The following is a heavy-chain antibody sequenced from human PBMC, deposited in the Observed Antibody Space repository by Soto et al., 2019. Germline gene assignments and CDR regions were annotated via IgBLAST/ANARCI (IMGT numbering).Heavy chain of an antibody. CDR2: IDHSGYT. D-gene: IGHD3-3*01. CDR3: ARVRDWFDP. Sequence: SETLSLTCAVYGGSSSGYYWNWIRQPPGKGLEWIGEIDHSGYTNYNPSLKSRVTISVDTSKNQLSLRLTSVTAADTAVYYCARVRDWFDPWGQGTLVTVSS. CDR1: GGSSSGYY. V-gene: IGHV4-34*01. J-gene: IGHJ5*02.